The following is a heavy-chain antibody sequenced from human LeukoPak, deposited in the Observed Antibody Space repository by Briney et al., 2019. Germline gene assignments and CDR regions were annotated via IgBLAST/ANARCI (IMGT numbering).Heavy chain of an antibody. D-gene: IGHD3-3*01. CDR3: ARLPRYDFWS. CDR2: IYYSGNT. J-gene: IGHJ4*02. V-gene: IGHV4-39*01. CDR1: GGSISSSSYY. Sequence: PSETLSLTCTVSGGSISSSSYYWGWIRQPPGKGLEWIGSIYYSGNTYYNPSLKSRVTISVDTSKNQFSLRLTSVTAADTAVYYCARLPRYDFWSWGQGTLVTVSS.